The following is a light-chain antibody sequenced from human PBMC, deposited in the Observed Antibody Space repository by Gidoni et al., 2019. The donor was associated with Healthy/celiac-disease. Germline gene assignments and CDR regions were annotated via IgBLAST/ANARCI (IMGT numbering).Light chain of an antibody. CDR1: SSNIGAGYD. J-gene: IGLJ2*01. Sequence: QSVLTQPPSVSVAPGQRVTISCTGSSSNIGAGYDVHWYQQLPGTAPKLLIYGNSNRPSGVPDRFSGSKSGTSASLAITGLQAEDEADYYCQSYDSSLSVQVFGGGTKLTVL. CDR2: GNS. V-gene: IGLV1-40*01. CDR3: QSYDSSLSVQV.